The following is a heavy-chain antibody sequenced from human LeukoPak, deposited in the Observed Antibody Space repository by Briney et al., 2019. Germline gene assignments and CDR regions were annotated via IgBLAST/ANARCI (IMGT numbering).Heavy chain of an antibody. CDR3: AREVSYGVVDY. D-gene: IGHD4-17*01. J-gene: IGHJ4*02. CDR2: ISSSSYI. Sequence: PGGSLRLSCAASGFTFSTYSMNWVRQAPGKGLEWVSCISSSSYIYYADSVKGRFTISRDNAKNSLYLQMNSLRAGDTAVYYCAREVSYGVVDYWGQGTLVTVSS. V-gene: IGHV3-21*01. CDR1: GFTFSTYS.